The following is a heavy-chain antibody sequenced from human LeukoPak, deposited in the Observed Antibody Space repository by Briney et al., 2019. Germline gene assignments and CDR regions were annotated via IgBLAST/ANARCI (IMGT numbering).Heavy chain of an antibody. D-gene: IGHD3-10*01. CDR3: AREDGSGYYYYMDV. Sequence: NPGGSLRLSCAASGFTFSSYSMNWVRQAPGKGLEWVSSISSSSSYIYYADSVKGRFTISRDNAKNSLYLQMNSLRAEDTAVYYCAREDGSGYYYYMDVWGKGTTVTISS. J-gene: IGHJ6*03. CDR2: ISSSSSYI. V-gene: IGHV3-21*01. CDR1: GFTFSSYS.